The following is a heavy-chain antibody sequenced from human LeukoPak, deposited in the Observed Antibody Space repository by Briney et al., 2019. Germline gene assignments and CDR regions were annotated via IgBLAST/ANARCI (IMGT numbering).Heavy chain of an antibody. J-gene: IGHJ6*02. V-gene: IGHV3-9*01. Sequence: PGGSLRLSCAASGFTFSSYAMSWVRQAPGKGLEWVSGISWNSGSIGYADSVKGRFTISRDNAKNSLYLQMNSLRAEDTALYYCAKARSTTVTTFYYYGMDVWGQGTTVTVSS. CDR1: GFTFSSYA. CDR3: AKARSTTVTTFYYYGMDV. CDR2: ISWNSGSI. D-gene: IGHD4-17*01.